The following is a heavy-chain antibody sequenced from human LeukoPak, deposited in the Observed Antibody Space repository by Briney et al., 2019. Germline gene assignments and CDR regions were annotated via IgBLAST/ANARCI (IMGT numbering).Heavy chain of an antibody. V-gene: IGHV5-51*01. CDR3: ARLGYCSGGSCYPYYYYYYMDV. CDR1: GYNFTSYW. J-gene: IGHJ6*03. D-gene: IGHD2-15*01. Sequence: GESLEISCEGSGYNFTSYWIGWGRQLTGKGMEWMGIIYPGDSDARYSPSLQGQVTISDDKSISTAYLQWSSLKASDTAMYYCARLGYCSGGSCYPYYYYYYMDVWGKGTTVTVSS. CDR2: IYPGDSDA.